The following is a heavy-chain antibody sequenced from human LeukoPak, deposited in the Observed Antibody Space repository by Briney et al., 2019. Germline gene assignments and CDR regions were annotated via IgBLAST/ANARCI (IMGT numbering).Heavy chain of an antibody. CDR3: ARSFGVGATHHYYYYGMDV. D-gene: IGHD1-26*01. CDR2: INPSGGST. Sequence: GASVKVSCKASGYTFTSYYMHWVRQAPGQGLEWMGIINPSGGSTSYVQKFQGRVTMTRDTSTSTVYMELSSLRSEDTAVYYCARSFGVGATHHYYYYGMDVWGQGTTVTVSS. V-gene: IGHV1-46*01. CDR1: GYTFTSYY. J-gene: IGHJ6*02.